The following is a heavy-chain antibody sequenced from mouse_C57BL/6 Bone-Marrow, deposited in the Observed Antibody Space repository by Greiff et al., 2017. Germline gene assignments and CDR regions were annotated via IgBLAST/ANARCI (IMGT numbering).Heavy chain of an antibody. V-gene: IGHV1-69*01. CDR1: GYTFTSYW. D-gene: IGHD4-1*01. CDR3: VLKLGRGWFAY. Sequence: VQLQQPGAELVMPGASVKLSCKASGYTFTSYWMHWVKQRPGQGLEWIGEIEPSDSYTNYNQKFKGKSTLTVDKSSSTAYMQLSSLTSEDSAVYYCVLKLGRGWFAYWGQGTLVTVSA. CDR2: IEPSDSYT. J-gene: IGHJ3*01.